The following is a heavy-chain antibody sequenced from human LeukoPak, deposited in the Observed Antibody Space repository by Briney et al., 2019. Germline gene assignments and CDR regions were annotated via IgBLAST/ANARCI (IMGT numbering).Heavy chain of an antibody. J-gene: IGHJ4*02. CDR3: ARGKVAGRLDY. CDR2: IYTSGST. D-gene: IGHD2-21*01. Sequence: PSETLSLTCTVSGGSISSGSYYWSWIRQPAGKGLEWIGRIYTSGSTNYNPSLKSRVTISVDTSKNQFSLKLSSVTAADTAVYYCARGKVAGRLDYWGQGTLVTVSS. V-gene: IGHV4-61*02. CDR1: GGSISSGSYY.